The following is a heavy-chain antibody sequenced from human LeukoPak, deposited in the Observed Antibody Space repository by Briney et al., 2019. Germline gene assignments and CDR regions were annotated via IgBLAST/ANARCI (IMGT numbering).Heavy chain of an antibody. CDR3: ARNPGDDAFDI. J-gene: IGHJ3*02. CDR1: GGSISSGGYY. V-gene: IGHV4-30-2*01. D-gene: IGHD3-16*01. CDR2: IYHSGST. Sequence: PSQTLSLTCTVSGGSISSGGYYWSWIRQPPGKGLEWIGYIYHSGSTYYNPSLKSRVTISVDRSKNQFSLKLSSVTAADTAVYYCARNPGDDAFDIWGQGTMVTVSS.